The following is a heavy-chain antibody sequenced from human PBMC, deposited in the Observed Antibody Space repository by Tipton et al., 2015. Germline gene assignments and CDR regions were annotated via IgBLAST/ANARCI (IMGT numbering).Heavy chain of an antibody. CDR1: GYSFTNFW. CDR3: ARSSPRVVVPATADGVFDI. V-gene: IGHV5-51*01. CDR2: IYPGDSDT. J-gene: IGHJ3*02. Sequence: QSGPEVKKPGESLKISCKASGYSFTNFWIGWVRQMPGKGLEWMGTIYPGDSDTGYSPSFQGQVTISADKSINTAYLQWSSLRTSDTAMYYCARSSPRVVVPATADGVFDIWGQGTLVTVSS. D-gene: IGHD2-2*01.